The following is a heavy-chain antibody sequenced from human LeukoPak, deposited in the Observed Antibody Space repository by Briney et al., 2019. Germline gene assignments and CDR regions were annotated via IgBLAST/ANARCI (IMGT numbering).Heavy chain of an antibody. V-gene: IGHV4-39*07. Sequence: ASETLSLNCTVSGGSISSSSYYWGWIRQPPGKGPEWIGSIYYSGSTYYNPSLKSRVTISVDTSKNQFSLKLSSVTAADTAVYYCARVSGGVRYYYYYMDVWGKGTTVTVSS. CDR3: ARVSGGVRYYYYYMDV. D-gene: IGHD2-8*01. J-gene: IGHJ6*03. CDR2: IYYSGST. CDR1: GGSISSSSYY.